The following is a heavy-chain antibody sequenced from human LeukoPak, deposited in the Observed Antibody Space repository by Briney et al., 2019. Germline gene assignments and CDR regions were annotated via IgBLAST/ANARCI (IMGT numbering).Heavy chain of an antibody. D-gene: IGHD2-2*01. V-gene: IGHV3-30*07. CDR2: ISYDGINK. CDR1: GISFSTYT. CDR3: ARFVPGRARDFDY. J-gene: IGHJ4*02. Sequence: GGSLRLSCAASGISFSTYTMHWVRQSPGHGLEWVAVISYDGINKNFADSVKGRFTISRDNSKNTLYLQMNSLRAEDTAVYYCARFVPGRARDFDYWGQGTLVTVSS.